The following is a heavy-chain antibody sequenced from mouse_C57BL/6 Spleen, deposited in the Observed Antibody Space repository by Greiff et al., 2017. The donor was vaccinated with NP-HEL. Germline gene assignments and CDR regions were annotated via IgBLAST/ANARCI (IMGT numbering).Heavy chain of an antibody. CDR3: ARPAAMDY. Sequence: VQLQQSGPELVKPGASVKISCKASGYAFSSSWMNWVKQRPGKGLEWIGRIYPGDGDTNYNGKFKGKATLTADKSSSTAYMQLSSLTSEDSAVYFCARPAAMDYWGQGTSVTVSS. J-gene: IGHJ4*01. CDR2: IYPGDGDT. V-gene: IGHV1-82*01. CDR1: GYAFSSSW.